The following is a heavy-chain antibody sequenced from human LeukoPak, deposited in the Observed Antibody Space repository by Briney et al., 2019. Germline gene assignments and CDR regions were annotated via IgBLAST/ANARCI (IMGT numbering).Heavy chain of an antibody. Sequence: SETLSLTCAVYGGSFSGYYWSWIRRPPGKGLEWIGEINHSGSTNYNPSLKSRVTISVDTSKNQFSLKLSSVTAADTAVYYCARGAYYDILTGYYLPDYFDYWGQGTLVTVSS. CDR2: INHSGST. V-gene: IGHV4-34*01. CDR1: GGSFSGYY. J-gene: IGHJ4*02. D-gene: IGHD3-9*01. CDR3: ARGAYYDILTGYYLPDYFDY.